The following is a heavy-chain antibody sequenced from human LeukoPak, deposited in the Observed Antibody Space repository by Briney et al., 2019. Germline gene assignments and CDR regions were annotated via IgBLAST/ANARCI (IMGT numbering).Heavy chain of an antibody. J-gene: IGHJ4*02. CDR3: AREGSITMVRDFDY. CDR1: GYTFTSYD. V-gene: IGHV1-8*01. CDR2: MNPNSGNT. Sequence: ASVKVSCKASGYTFTSYDINWVRQATGQGLEWMGWMNPNSGNTGYAQKFQGRVTMTRNTSISTAYMELSSLRSEDTAVYYCAREGSITMVRDFDYWGQGTLVTVSS. D-gene: IGHD3-10*01.